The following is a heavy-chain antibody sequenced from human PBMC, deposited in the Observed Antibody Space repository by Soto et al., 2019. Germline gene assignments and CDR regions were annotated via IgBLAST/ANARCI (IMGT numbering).Heavy chain of an antibody. J-gene: IGHJ5*02. Sequence: ASVKVSCKDSVYTFNGYGISWVRQAPEQGLEWMGWISAYNGNTNYAQKLQGRVTMTTDTSTSTAYMELRSLRSDDTAVYYCARDRFLEWLQHNWFDPWGQGTLVTVSS. CDR3: ARDRFLEWLQHNWFDP. CDR2: ISAYNGNT. D-gene: IGHD3-3*01. V-gene: IGHV1-18*01. CDR1: VYTFNGYG.